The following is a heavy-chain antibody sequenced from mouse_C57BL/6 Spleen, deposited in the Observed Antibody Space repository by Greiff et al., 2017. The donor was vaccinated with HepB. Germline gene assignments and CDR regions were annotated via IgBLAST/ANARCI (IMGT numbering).Heavy chain of an antibody. CDR2: ISDGGSYT. V-gene: IGHV5-4*01. CDR3: ARNTHATDFAY. D-gene: IGHD1-1*01. Sequence: EVQRVESGGGLVKPGGSLKLSCAVSGFTFSSYAMSWVRQTPEKRLEWVATISDGGSYTYYPDNVKGRFTISSDNAKNNLYLQMSHLKSEDTAMYYCARNTHATDFAYWGQGTLVTVSA. J-gene: IGHJ3*01. CDR1: GFTFSSYA.